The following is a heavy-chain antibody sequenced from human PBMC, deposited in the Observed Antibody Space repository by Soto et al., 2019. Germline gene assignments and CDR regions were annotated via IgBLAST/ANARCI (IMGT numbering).Heavy chain of an antibody. CDR2: IYYSGST. J-gene: IGHJ4*02. CDR1: GGSISSGGYY. Sequence: SETLSLTCTVSGGSISSGGYYWSWIRQHPGKGLEWIGYIYYSGSTYYNPSLKSRVTISVDTSKNQFSLKLSSVTAADTVVYYCARVGGSYAVPHFDYWGQGTLVTVSS. CDR3: ARVGGSYAVPHFDY. V-gene: IGHV4-31*03. D-gene: IGHD1-26*01.